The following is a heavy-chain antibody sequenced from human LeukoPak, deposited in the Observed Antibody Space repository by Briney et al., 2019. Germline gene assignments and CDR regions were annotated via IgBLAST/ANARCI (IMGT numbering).Heavy chain of an antibody. CDR2: ISAYNGNT. D-gene: IGHD1/OR15-1a*01. CDR1: GYTFTSYG. V-gene: IGHV1-18*01. J-gene: IGHJ4*02. CDR3: GRDRRNKCWTGGTDY. Sequence: ASVKVSCKASGYTFTSYGISWVRQAPGQGLEWMGWISAYNGNTNYAQKLQGRVTMTTDTSTSTAYMELRSLTSNDTTVYYCGRDRRNKCWTGGTDYWGQGTLVTVSS.